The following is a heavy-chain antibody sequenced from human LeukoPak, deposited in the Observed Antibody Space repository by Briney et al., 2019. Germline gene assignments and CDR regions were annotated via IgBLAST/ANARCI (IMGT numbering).Heavy chain of an antibody. CDR1: GYTFTGYY. CDR3: ARATWYGGNPSGAFDI. Sequence: ASVKVSCKASGYTFTGYYMHWVRQAPGQGLEWMGRINPNSGGTNYAQKFQGRVTMTRDTSISTAYMELSRLRSEDTAVYYCARATWYGGNPSGAFDIWGQGTMVTVSS. V-gene: IGHV1-2*06. J-gene: IGHJ3*02. D-gene: IGHD4/OR15-4a*01. CDR2: INPNSGGT.